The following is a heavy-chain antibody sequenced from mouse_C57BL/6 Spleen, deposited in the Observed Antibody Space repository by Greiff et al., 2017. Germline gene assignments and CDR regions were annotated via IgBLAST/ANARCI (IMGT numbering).Heavy chain of an antibody. Sequence: EVQLQQSGPGLVKPSQSLSLTCSVTGYSITSGYYWNWIRQFPGNKLEWMGYISYDGSNNYNPSLKNRISITRDTSKNQFFLKLNSVTTEDTATYYCAREGADYWGQGTTLTVSS. CDR2: ISYDGSN. CDR3: AREGADY. CDR1: GYSITSGYY. J-gene: IGHJ2*01. V-gene: IGHV3-6*01.